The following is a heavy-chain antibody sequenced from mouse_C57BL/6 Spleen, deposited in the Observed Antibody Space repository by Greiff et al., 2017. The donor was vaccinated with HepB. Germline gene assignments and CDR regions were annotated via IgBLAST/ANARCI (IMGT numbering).Heavy chain of an antibody. D-gene: IGHD4-1*01. CDR3: ARYKTGTFDYFDY. CDR2: IRNKANGYTT. V-gene: IGHV7-3*01. Sequence: EVQGVESGGGLVQPGGSLSLSCAASGFTFTDYYMSWVRQPPGKALEWLGFIRNKANGYTTEYSASVKGRFTISRDNSQSILYLQMNALRAEDSATYYCARYKTGTFDYFDYWGQGTTLTVSS. CDR1: GFTFTDYY. J-gene: IGHJ2*01.